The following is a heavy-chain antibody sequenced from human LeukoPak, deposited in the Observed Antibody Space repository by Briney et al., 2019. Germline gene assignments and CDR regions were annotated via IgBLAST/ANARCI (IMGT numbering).Heavy chain of an antibody. CDR3: ARDAINIATAGNGFDY. CDR2: ISSSSSYI. V-gene: IGHV3-21*01. CDR1: GLTFSSYS. J-gene: IGHJ4*02. Sequence: GRSLRLSRAPSGLTFSSYSVNCVRQAPGKGLEWVSSISSSSSYIYYADSVKGRFTISRDNAKNSLYLQMNSLRVEDTAVYYCARDAINIATAGNGFDYWGQGTLVTVSS. D-gene: IGHD6-13*01.